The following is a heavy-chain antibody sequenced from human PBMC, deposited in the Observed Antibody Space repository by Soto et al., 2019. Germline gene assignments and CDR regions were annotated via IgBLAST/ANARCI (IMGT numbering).Heavy chain of an antibody. D-gene: IGHD2-2*01. Sequence: ASVKVSCKASGYTFTSYGISWVRQAPGQGLEWMGWISAYNGNTNYAQKLQGRVTMTTDTSTSTAYIELRSLRSDDTAVYYCARVLIAAASNWFDPWGQGTLVTVSS. CDR3: ARVLIAAASNWFDP. V-gene: IGHV1-18*01. J-gene: IGHJ5*02. CDR1: GYTFTSYG. CDR2: ISAYNGNT.